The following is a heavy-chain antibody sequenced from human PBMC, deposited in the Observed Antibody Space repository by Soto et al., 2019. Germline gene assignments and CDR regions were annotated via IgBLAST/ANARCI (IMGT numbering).Heavy chain of an antibody. CDR1: GYTFTSHD. CDR3: ARRQNHDHAWYFDL. J-gene: IGHJ2*01. Sequence: QVQLVQSGAEVKKPGASVTVSCKASGYTFTSHDINWVRQTTGQGLERMGWMSPNNGHTGYAQNFQGRVSMTMNTSISTAYMEATGLRSDDTAVDYCARRQNHDHAWYFDLWGRGTPLTVSS. CDR2: MSPNNGHT. V-gene: IGHV1-8*01.